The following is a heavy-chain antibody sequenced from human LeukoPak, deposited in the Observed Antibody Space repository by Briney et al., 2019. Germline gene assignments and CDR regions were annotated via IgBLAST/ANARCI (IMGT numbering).Heavy chain of an antibody. CDR2: IYYSGST. Sequence: SETLSLTCTVSGGSISSYYWSWIRQPPGKGLEWIGYIYYSGSTNYNPSLKSRVTISVDTSKNQFSLKLSSVTAADTAVYYCARLFGNGDYVSYWGQGTLVTVSS. J-gene: IGHJ4*02. D-gene: IGHD4-17*01. CDR3: ARLFGNGDYVSY. V-gene: IGHV4-59*12. CDR1: GGSISSYY.